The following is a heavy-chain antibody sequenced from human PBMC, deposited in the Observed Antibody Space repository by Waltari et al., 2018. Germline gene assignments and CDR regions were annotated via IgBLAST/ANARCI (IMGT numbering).Heavy chain of an antibody. CDR1: GYTFTSYD. J-gene: IGHJ3*02. D-gene: IGHD2-15*01. CDR2: MNPNSGNT. V-gene: IGHV1-8*03. Sequence: QVQLVQSGAEVKKPGASVKVSCKASGYTFTSYDINWVRQATGQGLEWMGWMNPNSGNTGYAQKFQGRVTITRNTSISTAYMELSSLRSEDTAVYYCARLYCSGGSCYSHDAFDIWGQGTMVTVSS. CDR3: ARLYCSGGSCYSHDAFDI.